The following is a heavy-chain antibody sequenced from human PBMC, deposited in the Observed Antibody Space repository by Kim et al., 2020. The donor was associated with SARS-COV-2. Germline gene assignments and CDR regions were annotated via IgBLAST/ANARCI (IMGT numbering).Heavy chain of an antibody. D-gene: IGHD6-13*01. CDR1: GFTFSSYD. CDR3: ARSTSIAAAGNYYYYGMDV. Sequence: GGSLRLSCAASGFTFSSYDMHWVRQATGKGLEWVSAIGTAGDTYYPGSVKGRFTISRENAKNSLYLQMNSLRAGDTAVYYCARSTSIAAAGNYYYYGMDVWGQGTTVTVSS. J-gene: IGHJ6*02. CDR2: IGTAGDT. V-gene: IGHV3-13*01.